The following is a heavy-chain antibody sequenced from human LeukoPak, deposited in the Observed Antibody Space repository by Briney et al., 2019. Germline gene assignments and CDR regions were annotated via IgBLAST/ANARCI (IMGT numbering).Heavy chain of an antibody. Sequence: PSETLSLTCTVSGGSISSYYWSWIRQPAGKGLEWIGRIYTSGSTNYNPSLKSRVTMSVDTSKNQFSLKLSSVTAADTAVYYCARDDSGYSYGTLDYWGQGTLVTVSS. J-gene: IGHJ4*02. CDR3: ARDDSGYSYGTLDY. CDR2: IYTSGST. CDR1: GGSISSYY. V-gene: IGHV4-4*07. D-gene: IGHD5-18*01.